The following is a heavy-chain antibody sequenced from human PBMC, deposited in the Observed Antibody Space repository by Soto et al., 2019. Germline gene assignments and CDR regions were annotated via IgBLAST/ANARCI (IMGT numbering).Heavy chain of an antibody. CDR2: ISGSGGSG. CDR1: GFTFSSYA. V-gene: IGHV3-23*01. J-gene: IGHJ4*02. Sequence: EVQLLESGGGLVQPGGSLRLSCAASGFTFSSYAVSWVRQAPGKGLEWVSAISGSGGSGYYADSVKGRFTISRDNSKNTLYLQMNSLRAEDTAVYYCASSPGPSFIAAAGTWDYWGQGTLVTVSS. CDR3: ASSPGPSFIAAAGTWDY. D-gene: IGHD6-13*01.